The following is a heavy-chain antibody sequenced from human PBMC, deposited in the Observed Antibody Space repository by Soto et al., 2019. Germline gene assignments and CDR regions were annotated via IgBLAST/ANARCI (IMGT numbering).Heavy chain of an antibody. V-gene: IGHV3-21*01. J-gene: IGHJ4*02. CDR1: GFTFRNYY. D-gene: IGHD3-10*01. CDR2: ISSSGSHI. Sequence: PGGSLRLSCAASGFTFRNYYMHWVRQAPGKGLEWVSSISSSGSHIYYGDSVKGRFTISRDNAKNSLYLQMNSLRAEDTAVYSCAAETPVDPDSGSNPFFHYWGQGTLVTVSS. CDR3: AAETPVDPDSGSNPFFHY.